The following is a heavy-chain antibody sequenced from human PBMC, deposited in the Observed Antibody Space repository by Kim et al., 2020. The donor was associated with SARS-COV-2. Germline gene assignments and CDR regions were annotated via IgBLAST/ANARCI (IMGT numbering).Heavy chain of an antibody. CDR2: IYYSGST. CDR3: ARMGITLFDY. V-gene: IGHV4-61*01. Sequence: SETLSLTCTVSGVSVSSGSYYWSWIRQPPGKGLEWIGYIYYSGSTNYNPSLKSRVTISVDTSKNQFSLKLSSVTAADTAVYYCARMGITLFDYWGQGTLATVSS. CDR1: GVSVSSGSYY. J-gene: IGHJ4*02. D-gene: IGHD1-20*01.